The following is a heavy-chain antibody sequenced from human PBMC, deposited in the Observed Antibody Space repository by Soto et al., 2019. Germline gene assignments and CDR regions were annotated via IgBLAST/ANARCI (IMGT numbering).Heavy chain of an antibody. D-gene: IGHD1-26*01. CDR2: IYDTGST. CDR3: TRGYSGRYFDS. V-gene: IGHV4-61*03. Sequence: SETLSLTCTVSGGSVNSGIYYWIWIRQPPGKGLEGIGYIYDTGSTNYNPSLKGRVTIAIDTSKNHFSLKMSSVTGADTAVYYCTRGYSGRYFDSWGQGTLVTVSS. CDR1: GGSVNSGIYY. J-gene: IGHJ4*02.